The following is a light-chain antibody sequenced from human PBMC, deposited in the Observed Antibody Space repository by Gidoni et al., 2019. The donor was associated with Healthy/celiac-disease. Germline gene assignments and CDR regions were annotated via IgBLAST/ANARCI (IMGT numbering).Light chain of an antibody. Sequence: EIVITQSPATLSVSPGERATLSCRASQSVRSNLAWYQQKRGQAPRLLIYGASTRATGIPARFSGSGSGTEFTLTISSLQSEDFAVYYCQQYNNWPLTFGGGTKVEIK. J-gene: IGKJ4*01. CDR3: QQYNNWPLT. CDR1: QSVRSN. CDR2: GAS. V-gene: IGKV3-15*01.